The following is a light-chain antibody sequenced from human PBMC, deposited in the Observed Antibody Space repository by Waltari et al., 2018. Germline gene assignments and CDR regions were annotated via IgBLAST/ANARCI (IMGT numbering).Light chain of an antibody. J-gene: IGKJ1*01. Sequence: DIQMTQSPSTPPASLGVRVTLSCRASQSVSTYLAWYQHRPGKAPALLIYEASNLESGVPSRFSGSGSGTEFTLTITSLQPDDFGTYFCHQYNIYPWTFGQGTKVEI. V-gene: IGKV1-5*03. CDR2: EAS. CDR1: QSVSTY. CDR3: HQYNIYPWT.